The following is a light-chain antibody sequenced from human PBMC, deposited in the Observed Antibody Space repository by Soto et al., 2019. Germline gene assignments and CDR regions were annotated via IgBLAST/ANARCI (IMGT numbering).Light chain of an antibody. CDR2: DVT. CDR1: SNDVGGYDY. CDR3: CSYAGNYTF. V-gene: IGLV2-11*01. J-gene: IGLJ2*01. Sequence: QSVLTQLRSVSGSPGQSVTISCTGTSNDVGGYDYVSWYQQYPGKAPTYILYDVTKRPSGVPDRFSGSKSGNTASLTISGLQADDEADYYCCSYAGNYTFFGGGTKLTVL.